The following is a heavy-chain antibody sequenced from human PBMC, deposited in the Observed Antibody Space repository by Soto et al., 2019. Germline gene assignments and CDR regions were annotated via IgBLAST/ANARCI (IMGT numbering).Heavy chain of an antibody. V-gene: IGHV1-3*01. J-gene: IGHJ4*02. CDR2: INAGNGNT. CDR1: GYTFTSYD. D-gene: IGHD2-21*02. Sequence: ASVKVTCLASGYTFTSYDMHWVRQAPGQRLEWMGWINAGNGNTKYSQKFQGRVTITRDTSASTAYMELSSLRSEDTAVYYCARSIVVVTALDYWGQGTLVTSPQ. CDR3: ARSIVVVTALDY.